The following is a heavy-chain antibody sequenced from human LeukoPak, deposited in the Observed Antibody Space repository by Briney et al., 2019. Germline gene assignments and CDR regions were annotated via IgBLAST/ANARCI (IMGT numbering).Heavy chain of an antibody. D-gene: IGHD3-22*01. CDR2: VTYDGSKA. CDR3: ATLDYYDKSPRILDY. Sequence: PGGSLRLSCAASGFTFRNYGMHWVRQVPGKGLEWLGVVTYDGSKAFYADSVKGRLTISRDNSKNTLYLQMNSLRAEDTAVYYCATLDYYDKSPRILDYWGQGTLVTVSS. V-gene: IGHV3-30*03. CDR1: GFTFRNYG. J-gene: IGHJ4*02.